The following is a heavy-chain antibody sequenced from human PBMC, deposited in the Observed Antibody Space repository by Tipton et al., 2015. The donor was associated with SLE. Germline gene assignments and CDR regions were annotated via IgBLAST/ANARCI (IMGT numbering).Heavy chain of an antibody. D-gene: IGHD3-22*01. CDR2: IKSKTDGGTS. V-gene: IGHV3-15*01. CDR3: TQVAYYDTSGYAHDGWFDP. Sequence: SLRLSCAASGFTFSNAWMTWVRQAPGKGLEWVGRIKSKTDGGTSDYAAPVKGRFTISRDDSKNTLYLQMNSLKTEDTAVYYCTQVAYYDTSGYAHDGWFDPWGQGTLVTVSS. J-gene: IGHJ5*02. CDR1: GFTFSNAW.